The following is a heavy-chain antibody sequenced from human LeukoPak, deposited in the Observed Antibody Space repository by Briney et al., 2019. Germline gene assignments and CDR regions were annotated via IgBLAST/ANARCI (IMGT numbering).Heavy chain of an antibody. CDR1: GYTFTSYA. CDR2: IITYDGHT. D-gene: IGHD4-17*01. CDR3: AKTTVTSEEYYYYYMDV. Sequence: ASVKVSCKTSGYTFTSYAINWVRQAPGQGLEWMGWIITYDGHTYYSQKLQGRVTMTTDTSTSTAYMELRSLRSDDTAVYYCAKTTVTSEEYYYYYMDVWGKGTTVTVSS. J-gene: IGHJ6*03. V-gene: IGHV1-18*01.